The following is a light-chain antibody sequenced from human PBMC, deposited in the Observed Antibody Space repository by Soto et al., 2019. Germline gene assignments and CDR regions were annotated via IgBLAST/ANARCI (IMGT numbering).Light chain of an antibody. CDR2: NAS. CDR3: QQRSTWLT. J-gene: IGKJ4*01. Sequence: GERATLSCRASQSVGSTLAWYQQKPGQAPRLIIYNASERPSDIPVRFSGSGSGTDFTLTISSLEPEDFAVYHCQQRSTWLTFGGGTKVDIK. V-gene: IGKV3-11*01. CDR1: QSVGST.